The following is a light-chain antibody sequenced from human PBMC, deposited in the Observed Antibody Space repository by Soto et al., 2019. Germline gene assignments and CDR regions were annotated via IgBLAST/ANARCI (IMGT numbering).Light chain of an antibody. CDR3: QRYHDWPLP. J-gene: IGKJ4*01. CDR2: DVS. Sequence: EIVMTQSPATLSVSPGERATLSCRASQSVSSNFAWYQQRPAQAPRLLIYDVSTRATGVPTRFSGSGSGTEFTLTISSLQSEDFAVYYCQRYHDWPLPFGGGTRVEIK. CDR1: QSVSSN. V-gene: IGKV3D-15*01.